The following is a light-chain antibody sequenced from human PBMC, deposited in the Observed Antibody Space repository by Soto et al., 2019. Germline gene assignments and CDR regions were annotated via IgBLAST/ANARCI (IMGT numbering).Light chain of an antibody. CDR1: QEISNH. J-gene: IGKJ4*01. Sequence: DIQMTQSPSSLSASVGDRVTITCRASQEISNHLAWFQQKPGKPPKSLIFDASSLQSGVPSKFSGSGSGTDFTLTISSLQPEDFATYYCQQDHNYPVTFGGGTKVVIK. V-gene: IGKV1-16*02. CDR3: QQDHNYPVT. CDR2: DAS.